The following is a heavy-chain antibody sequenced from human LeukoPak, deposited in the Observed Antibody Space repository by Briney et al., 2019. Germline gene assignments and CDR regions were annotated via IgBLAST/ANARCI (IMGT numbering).Heavy chain of an antibody. CDR2: ISGSGGST. J-gene: IGHJ6*02. V-gene: IGHV3-23*01. Sequence: GGSLRLSCVASGVTLSNYAMSWARQAPGKGLEWVSAISGSGGSTYYADSVKGRFTISRDNSKNTLYLQMNSLRAEDTAVYYCAKVQRDFVVVVAATRDYYYYGMDVWGQGTTVTVSS. CDR1: GVTLSNYA. CDR3: AKVQRDFVVVVAATRDYYYYGMDV. D-gene: IGHD2-15*01.